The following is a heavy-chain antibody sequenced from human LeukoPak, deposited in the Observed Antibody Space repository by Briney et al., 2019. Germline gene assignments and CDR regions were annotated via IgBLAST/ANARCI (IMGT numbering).Heavy chain of an antibody. Sequence: PGGSLRLSCAASGFTFSSYSMNWVRQAPGKGLEWVSYISSSSSTIYYADSVKGRFTISRDNAKNSLYLQMNSLRAEDTAVYYCARFQTNVLRFLEWLGYMDVWGKGTTVTVSS. J-gene: IGHJ6*03. D-gene: IGHD3-3*01. CDR2: ISSSSSTI. V-gene: IGHV3-48*01. CDR3: ARFQTNVLRFLEWLGYMDV. CDR1: GFTFSSYS.